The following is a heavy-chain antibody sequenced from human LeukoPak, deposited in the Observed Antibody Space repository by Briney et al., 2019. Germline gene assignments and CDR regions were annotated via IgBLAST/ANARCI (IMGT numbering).Heavy chain of an antibody. CDR2: MSSSGGTI. D-gene: IGHD2-8*01. V-gene: IGHV3-11*04. J-gene: IGHJ4*02. Sequence: KAGGSLRLSCAASGFTFSDYYMTWIRQAPGKGLEWISYMSSSGGTIYYADSVKGRFTVSRDNAKNSLYLQMNSLRAEDTAVYYCARALLMDLNYWGQGTLVTVSS. CDR1: GFTFSDYY. CDR3: ARALLMDLNY.